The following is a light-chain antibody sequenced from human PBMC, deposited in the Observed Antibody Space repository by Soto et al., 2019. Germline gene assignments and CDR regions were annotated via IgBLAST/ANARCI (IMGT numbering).Light chain of an antibody. J-gene: IGKJ4*01. CDR3: QQYNKWPLT. Sequence: EIVMTQSPATLSVSPGERATLYCRASQSVSSNLAWYQQKPGQAPRVLMYGAFTRASGIPARFSGSGSETEFTLTISSLQSEDLAIYYCQQYNKWPLTFGGGTKVEIK. CDR2: GAF. V-gene: IGKV3D-15*01. CDR1: QSVSSN.